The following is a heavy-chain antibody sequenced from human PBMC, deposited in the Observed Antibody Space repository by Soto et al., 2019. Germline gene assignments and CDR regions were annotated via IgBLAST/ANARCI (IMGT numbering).Heavy chain of an antibody. CDR1: GYTFTSYG. D-gene: IGHD3-3*01. J-gene: IGHJ4*02. Sequence: ASVKVSCKASGYTFTSYGISWVRQAPGQGLEWMGWISAYNGNTNYAQKLQGRVTVTTDASTSTAYMELRSLRSDDTAVYYCARDYDFWSGYYSDYWGQGTLVTVSS. V-gene: IGHV1-18*04. CDR3: ARDYDFWSGYYSDY. CDR2: ISAYNGNT.